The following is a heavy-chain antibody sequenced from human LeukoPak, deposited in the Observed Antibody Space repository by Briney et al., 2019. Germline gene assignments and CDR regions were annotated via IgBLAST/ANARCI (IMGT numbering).Heavy chain of an antibody. J-gene: IGHJ4*02. CDR2: ISAYNGNT. CDR1: GYTFTSYG. V-gene: IGHV1-18*01. CDR3: ARDQRGYSYGYYFDY. D-gene: IGHD5-18*01. Sequence: ASVKLSCKASGYTFTSYGISWVRQAPGQVLEWMVWISAYNGNTNYAQKLQGRVTMTTDTSTSTAYMELRSLRSDHTAVYYCARDQRGYSYGYYFDYWGQGTLVTVSS.